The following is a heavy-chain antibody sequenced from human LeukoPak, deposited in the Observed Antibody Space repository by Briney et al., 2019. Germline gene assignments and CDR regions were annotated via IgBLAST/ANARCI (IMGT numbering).Heavy chain of an antibody. CDR2: INPNSGDT. V-gene: IGHV1-2*06. D-gene: IGHD3-22*01. J-gene: IGHJ4*02. CDR3: AREEKYYYDSSGYLD. Sequence: ASVKVSCKTSGYTFTDYYMHWVRQAPGQGLEWMGRINPNSGDTNYAQKFQGRVTMTRDTSICTAYMELTRLRSDDAAVYYCAREEKYYYDSSGYLDWGQGTLVTVSS. CDR1: GYTFTDYY.